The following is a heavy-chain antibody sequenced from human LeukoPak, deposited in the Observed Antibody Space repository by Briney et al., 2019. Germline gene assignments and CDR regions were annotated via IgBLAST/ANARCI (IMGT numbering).Heavy chain of an antibody. J-gene: IGHJ3*02. CDR1: GGSISSYY. CDR2: IYYSGST. CDR3: ARIVRGVISPDDAFDI. D-gene: IGHD3-10*01. V-gene: IGHV4-59*01. Sequence: SETLSLTCPVSGGSISSYYWSWIRQPPGKGLEWIGYIYYSGSTNYNPSLKSRVTISVDTSKNQFSLKLSSVTAADTAVYYCARIVRGVISPDDAFDIWGQGTMVTVSS.